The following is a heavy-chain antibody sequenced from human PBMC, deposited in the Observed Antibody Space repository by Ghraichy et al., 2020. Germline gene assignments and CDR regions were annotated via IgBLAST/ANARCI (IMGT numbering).Heavy chain of an antibody. D-gene: IGHD3-9*01. CDR3: ATRSRRYDILTGYYFDY. V-gene: IGHV4-39*01. Sequence: SETLSLTCSVSGDSITSSSYFWGWIRQPPGKGLEWIGSIYYSGSTYYNPSLKSRVTISVDTSKNQLSLKLRSVTAAATAVFYCATRSRRYDILTGYYFDYWGQGTRVSVSS. J-gene: IGHJ4*02. CDR2: IYYSGST. CDR1: GDSITSSSYF.